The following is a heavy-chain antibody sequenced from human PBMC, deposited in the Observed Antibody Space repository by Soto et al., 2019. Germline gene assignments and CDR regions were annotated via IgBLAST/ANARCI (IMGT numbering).Heavy chain of an antibody. Sequence: SVKVSCKASGGTFSSYAISWVRQAPGQGLEWMGGIIPIFGTANYAQKFQSRVTITADESTSTAYMELSSLRSEDTAVYYCARGPGAAAAYNWFDPWGQGTLVTVSS. D-gene: IGHD6-13*01. V-gene: IGHV1-69*13. CDR1: GGTFSSYA. CDR3: ARGPGAAAAYNWFDP. J-gene: IGHJ5*02. CDR2: IIPIFGTA.